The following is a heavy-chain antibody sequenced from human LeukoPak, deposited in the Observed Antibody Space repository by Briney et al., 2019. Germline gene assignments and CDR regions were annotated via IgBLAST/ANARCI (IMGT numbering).Heavy chain of an antibody. Sequence: GASLQISCQGSGSTFTSYWIVWVRQLPGKALEWMGIIYPGDSDTRYNPSFQGQVPTSADKSISSAYLQWNSLKASDTAMYYCARLRDNWEDYWGQGTLVTVSS. CDR3: ARLRDNWEDY. CDR1: GSTFTSYW. D-gene: IGHD1-20*01. J-gene: IGHJ4*02. CDR2: IYPGDSDT. V-gene: IGHV5-51*01.